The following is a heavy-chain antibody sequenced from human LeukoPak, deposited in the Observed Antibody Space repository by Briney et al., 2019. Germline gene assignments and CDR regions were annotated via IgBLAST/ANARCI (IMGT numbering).Heavy chain of an antibody. D-gene: IGHD3-22*01. CDR3: ARDRGYYDSSGPGGLGY. Sequence: ASVKVSCKASGYTFTGYYMHWVRQAPGQGLEWMGWINPNSGGTNYAQKFQGRVTMTRDTSISTAYMELSRLRSDDTAVYYCARDRGYYDSSGPGGLGYWGQGTLVTVSS. CDR2: INPNSGGT. V-gene: IGHV1-2*02. J-gene: IGHJ4*02. CDR1: GYTFTGYY.